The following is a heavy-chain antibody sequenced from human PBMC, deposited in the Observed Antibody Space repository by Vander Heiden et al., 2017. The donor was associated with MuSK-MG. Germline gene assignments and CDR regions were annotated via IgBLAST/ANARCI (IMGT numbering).Heavy chain of an antibody. J-gene: IGHJ3*02. CDR3: ARTSTSSVAFDI. CDR1: GFTFSSYD. D-gene: IGHD2-2*01. V-gene: IGHV3-13*01. CDR2: IGTAGDT. Sequence: EVQLVESGGGLVQPGGSLRLSCAASGFTFSSYDMHWVRQATGKGLEGVSAIGTAGDTYYPGSVKGRFTISRENAKNSLYLQMNSLRAGDTAVYYCARTSTSSVAFDIWGQGTMVTVSS.